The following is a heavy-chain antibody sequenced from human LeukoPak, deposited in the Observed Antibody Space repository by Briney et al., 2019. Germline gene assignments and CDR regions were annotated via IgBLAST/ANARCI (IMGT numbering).Heavy chain of an antibody. D-gene: IGHD3-3*01. CDR2: ISPTGSTT. Sequence: GGSLRLSCTASGFSFSGHWMHWARQLPGKGLVWVSRISPTGSTTSYADSVKGRFTVSRDNAKNTLYLQVNNLRAEDTAVYYCARDVAIFGVVELDYWGQGTLVTVSS. CDR3: ARDVAIFGVVELDY. V-gene: IGHV3-74*01. J-gene: IGHJ4*02. CDR1: GFSFSGHW.